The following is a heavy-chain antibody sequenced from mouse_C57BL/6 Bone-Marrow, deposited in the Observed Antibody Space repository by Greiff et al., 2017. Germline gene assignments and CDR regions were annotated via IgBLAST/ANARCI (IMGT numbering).Heavy chain of an antibody. CDR1: GFSLTSYA. J-gene: IGHJ3*01. Sequence: QVQLKESGPGLVAPSQSLSITCTVSGFSLTSYAISWVRQPPGKGLEWLGVIWTGGGTNYNSALKSRLSISKDNTKSQVFLKMNSLQTDDTARDYCARSIYYYGSSYNPFAYWGQGTLVTVSA. D-gene: IGHD1-1*01. CDR3: ARSIYYYGSSYNPFAY. V-gene: IGHV2-9-1*01. CDR2: IWTGGGT.